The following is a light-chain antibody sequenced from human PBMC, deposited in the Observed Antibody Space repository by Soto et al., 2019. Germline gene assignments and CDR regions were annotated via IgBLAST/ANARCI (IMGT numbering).Light chain of an antibody. J-gene: IGKJ5*01. CDR2: GAS. Sequence: NQLTQSPSSLSASVGDRVTITCRASQAISSALAWYQQKPGKVPKLLIYGASTMQSGVPSRFSGSGSGTDFTLTISSLQPEDVATYYCQKYNTAPAFGQGTRLEI. CDR3: QKYNTAPA. CDR1: QAISSA. V-gene: IGKV1-27*01.